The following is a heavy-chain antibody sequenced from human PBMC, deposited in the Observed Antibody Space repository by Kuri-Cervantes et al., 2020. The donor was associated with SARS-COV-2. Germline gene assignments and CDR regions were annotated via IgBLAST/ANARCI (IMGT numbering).Heavy chain of an antibody. J-gene: IGHJ5*02. Sequence: SETLSLTCTVSGYSISSGYYWGWIRQPPGKGLEWIGSIYHSGSTYYNPSLKSRVTISVDTSKNQFSLKLSSVTAADTAVYYCARQGPSIAAPGRRWFDPWGQGTLVTVSS. D-gene: IGHD6-6*01. V-gene: IGHV4-38-2*02. CDR3: ARQGPSIAAPGRRWFDP. CDR2: IYHSGST. CDR1: GYSISSGYY.